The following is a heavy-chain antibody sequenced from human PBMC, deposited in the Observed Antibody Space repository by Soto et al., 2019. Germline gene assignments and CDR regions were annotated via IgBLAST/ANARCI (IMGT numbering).Heavy chain of an antibody. Sequence: VGSLRLSCAASGFTFSSYSMNCVRQAPGKGLEWVSYISSSSSTIYYADSVKGRFTISRDNAKNSLYLQMNSLRAEDTAVYYCARHPERIAQIGWFDPWGQGTLVTVS. CDR2: ISSSSSTI. D-gene: IGHD6-13*01. V-gene: IGHV3-48*01. J-gene: IGHJ5*02. CDR1: GFTFSSYS. CDR3: ARHPERIAQIGWFDP.